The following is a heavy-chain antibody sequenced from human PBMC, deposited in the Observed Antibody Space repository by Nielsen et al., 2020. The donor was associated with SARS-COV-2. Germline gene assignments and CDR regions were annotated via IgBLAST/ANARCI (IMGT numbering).Heavy chain of an antibody. D-gene: IGHD3-9*01. CDR3: AKDVDFYDISTLFDY. Sequence: GGSLRLSCAAFGFTFDDYAMHWVRQAPGKGLEWVSLISGDGGSTYYADSVKGRFTISRDNSKNSLYLQMNSLRTEDTALYYCAKDVDFYDISTLFDYWGQGTLVTVSS. J-gene: IGHJ4*02. CDR1: GFTFDDYA. V-gene: IGHV3-43*02. CDR2: ISGDGGST.